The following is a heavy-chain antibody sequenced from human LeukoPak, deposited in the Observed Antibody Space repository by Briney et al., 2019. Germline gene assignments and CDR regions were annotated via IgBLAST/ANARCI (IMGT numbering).Heavy chain of an antibody. CDR2: IKQDGSEK. CDR3: ATHIVVVPAAIGWFDP. CDR1: GFTFSSYG. D-gene: IGHD2-2*02. V-gene: IGHV3-7*01. Sequence: GGSLRLSCAASGFTFSSYGMHWVRQAPGKGLEWVANIKQDGSEKYYVDSVKGRFTISRDNAKNSLYLQMNSLRAEDTAVYYCATHIVVVPAAIGWFDPWGQGTLVTVSS. J-gene: IGHJ5*02.